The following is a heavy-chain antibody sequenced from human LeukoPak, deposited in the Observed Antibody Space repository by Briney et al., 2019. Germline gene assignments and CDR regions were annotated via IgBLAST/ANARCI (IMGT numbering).Heavy chain of an antibody. CDR2: ISAYNGNT. D-gene: IGHD1-14*01. CDR1: GYTFTSYG. V-gene: IGHV1-18*01. Sequence: ASVKVSCKASGYTFTSYGISWVRQAPGQGLEWMGWISAYNGNTNYAQKLQGRVTMTTDTSTSTAYMELRSLRSDDTAVYYCASTKPEEPDAYYYYMDVWGKGTTVTVSS. CDR3: ASTKPEEPDAYYYYMDV. J-gene: IGHJ6*03.